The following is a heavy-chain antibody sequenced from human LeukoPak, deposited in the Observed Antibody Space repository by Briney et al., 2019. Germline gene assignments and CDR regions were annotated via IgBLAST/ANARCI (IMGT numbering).Heavy chain of an antibody. V-gene: IGHV1-18*01. CDR3: ARPDPLGYCSSTSCSDYYYYGMDV. J-gene: IGHJ6*02. CDR1: GYTFTSYG. D-gene: IGHD2-2*01. CDR2: ISAYNGNT. Sequence: ASVKVSCKASGYTFTSYGISWVRQAPGRGLEWMGCISAYNGNTNYAQKLQGRVTMTTDTSTSTAYMELRSLRSDDTAVYYCARPDPLGYCSSTSCSDYYYYGMDVWGQGTTVTVSS.